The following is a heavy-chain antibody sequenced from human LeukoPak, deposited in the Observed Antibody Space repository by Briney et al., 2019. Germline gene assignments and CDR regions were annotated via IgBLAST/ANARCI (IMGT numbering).Heavy chain of an antibody. J-gene: IGHJ4*02. CDR3: ARVRPRIDGSGTSYLRLYYFDY. Sequence: ASVKVSCKASGYTFTAYDIHWVRQAPGQGLEWMGWINPNSGDTNYAQRFQGRVTMTRDTSISTAYMDLSRMTSDDTAVYYCARVRPRIDGSGTSYLRLYYFDYWGQGTLVTVSS. CDR1: GYTFTAYD. V-gene: IGHV1-2*02. D-gene: IGHD3-10*01. CDR2: INPNSGDT.